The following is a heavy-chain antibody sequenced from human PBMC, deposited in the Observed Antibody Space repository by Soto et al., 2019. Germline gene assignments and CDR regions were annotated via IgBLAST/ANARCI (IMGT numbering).Heavy chain of an antibody. V-gene: IGHV1-69*01. Sequence: QAQLMQSGAEVKKPGSSVKVSCKASGGTFSGYAINWVRQAPGQGLEWMGGIIPLLGITDYGQKFQGRITIAADEYTGTAYMDLRGLRSEDTAVYYCARDPRSITGTTSSEDFQHWGQGTLVSVS. CDR1: GGTFSGYA. CDR2: IIPLLGIT. CDR3: ARDPRSITGTTSSEDFQH. D-gene: IGHD1-20*01. J-gene: IGHJ1*01.